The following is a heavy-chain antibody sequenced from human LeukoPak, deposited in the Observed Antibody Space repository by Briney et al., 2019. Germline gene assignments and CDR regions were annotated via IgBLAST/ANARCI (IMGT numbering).Heavy chain of an antibody. J-gene: IGHJ4*02. V-gene: IGHV3-23*01. Sequence: GGSLRLSCEVSGFTFSSYAMSWVRQAPGKGLEWVSAIGGSGGNIHYADSVKGRFTISRDNSKNTVYLQMNSLRDEDTAVYFCAKSLSSGWLYYFDYWGQGTLVTVSS. D-gene: IGHD6-19*01. CDR1: GFTFSSYA. CDR2: IGGSGGNI. CDR3: AKSLSSGWLYYFDY.